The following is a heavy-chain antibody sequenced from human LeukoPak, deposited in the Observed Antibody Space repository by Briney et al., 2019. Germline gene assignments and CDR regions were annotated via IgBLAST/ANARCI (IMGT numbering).Heavy chain of an antibody. D-gene: IGHD6-13*01. Sequence: GGSLRLSCAASRFTFSSYAMSWVRQAPGKGLEWVSAISGSSGSTYYADSVKGRFTISRDNSKNTLHLQVNSLRAEDTAVYYCAKNGAAPKVYYFDYWGQGTLVTVSS. J-gene: IGHJ4*02. V-gene: IGHV3-23*01. CDR3: AKNGAAPKVYYFDY. CDR2: ISGSSGST. CDR1: RFTFSSYA.